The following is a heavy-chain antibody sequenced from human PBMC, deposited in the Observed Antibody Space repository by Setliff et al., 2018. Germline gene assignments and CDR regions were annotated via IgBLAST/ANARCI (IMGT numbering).Heavy chain of an antibody. Sequence: GGSLRLSCVASGFRFSSYWMAWVRQAPGTGLQWVANIKQGGNERYYVDSVKGRFTISRDNSKNLLFLQMNSLRAGDTATYYCARGRFLDWLLRRPLYFDYWGRGNLVTVSS. D-gene: IGHD3-3*01. CDR3: ARGRFLDWLLRRPLYFDY. V-gene: IGHV3-7*03. CDR1: GFRFSSYW. J-gene: IGHJ4*02. CDR2: IKQGGNER.